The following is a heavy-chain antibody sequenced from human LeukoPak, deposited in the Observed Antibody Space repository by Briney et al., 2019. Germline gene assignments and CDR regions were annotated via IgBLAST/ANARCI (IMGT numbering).Heavy chain of an antibody. V-gene: IGHV3-30*18. CDR2: ISYDGSNK. CDR3: AKATPPYYYDFGPPRRLGGAFDI. CDR1: GFTFSSYG. Sequence: AGGSLRLSCAASGFTFSSYGMHWVRQAPGKGLEWVAVISYDGSNKYYADSVKGRFTVSRDNSKNTLYLQMNSLRAEDTAVYYCAKATPPYYYDFGPPRRLGGAFDIWSQGTMVTVSS. J-gene: IGHJ3*02. D-gene: IGHD3-22*01.